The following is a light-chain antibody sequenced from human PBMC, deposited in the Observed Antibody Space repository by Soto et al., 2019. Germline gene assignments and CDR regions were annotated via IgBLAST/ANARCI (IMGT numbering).Light chain of an antibody. CDR3: SSFTTSGTLLV. V-gene: IGLV2-14*01. Sequence: QSVLTQPASVSGSPGQSITISCTGTSSDIGDFNYVSWYQQHPGKAPKFMIYDVSSRPSGVSSRFSGSKSGNTASLTISGLQAEDEADYYCSSFTTSGTLLVFGGGTKLTVL. CDR2: DVS. CDR1: SSDIGDFNY. J-gene: IGLJ3*02.